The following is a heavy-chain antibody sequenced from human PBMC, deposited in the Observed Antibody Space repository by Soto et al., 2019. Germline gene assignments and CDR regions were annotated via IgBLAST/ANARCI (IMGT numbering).Heavy chain of an antibody. CDR1: GYSVISYW. J-gene: IGHJ3*02. CDR2: FYPGDSTS. D-gene: IGHD2-2*03. V-gene: IGHV5-51*01. Sequence: GESLKISCKTSGYSVISYWVAWVRQKPGKGLEWMGTFYPGDSTSTYSPSFQGQVTISVDKSISTAYLHLSSLKASDTAMYYCSRIIGYCRNNDCSWTLDIWGQGTTVTVSS. CDR3: SRIIGYCRNNDCSWTLDI.